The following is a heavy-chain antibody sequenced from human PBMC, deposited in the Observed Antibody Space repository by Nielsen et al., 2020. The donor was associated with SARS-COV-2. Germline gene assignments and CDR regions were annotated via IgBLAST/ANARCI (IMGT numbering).Heavy chain of an antibody. CDR2: IYYSGST. Sequence: WIRQPPGKGLEWIGYIYYSGSTHYNPSLKSRVTISVGTSKNQFSLKLSSVTAADTAVYYCARSQLVRRDYYYYGMDVWGQGTTVTVSS. V-gene: IGHV4-31*02. CDR3: ARSQLVRRDYYYYGMDV. J-gene: IGHJ6*02. D-gene: IGHD6-6*01.